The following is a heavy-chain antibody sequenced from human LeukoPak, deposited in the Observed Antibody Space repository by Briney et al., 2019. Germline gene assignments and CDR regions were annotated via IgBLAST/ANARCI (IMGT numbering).Heavy chain of an antibody. J-gene: IGHJ4*02. Sequence: SETLSLTCTVSGASISSYYWSWIRQPPGKGLEWIGYIDYSGSTNYNPSLKSRVIISVDTSKTQFSLKLSSVTAADTAVYYCARHYYSDPFDYWGQGTLVTVSS. D-gene: IGHD4-17*01. CDR3: ARHYYSDPFDY. CDR2: IDYSGST. CDR1: GASISSYY. V-gene: IGHV4-59*01.